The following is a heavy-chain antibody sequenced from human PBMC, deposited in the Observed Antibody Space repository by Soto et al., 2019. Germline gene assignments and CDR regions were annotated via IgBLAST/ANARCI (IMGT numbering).Heavy chain of an antibody. CDR2: IYYSGST. D-gene: IGHD3-22*01. J-gene: IGHJ4*02. CDR1: GGSISSDGYY. CDR3: ARVGDSSGYYHVDY. V-gene: IGHV4-31*03. Sequence: QVQLQESGPGLVKPSQTLSLTCTVSGGSISSDGYYWSWIRQHPGKGLEWIGYIYYSGSTYYNPSLKSRVTISVDTSKNQFSLKLSSVTAADTAVYYCARVGDSSGYYHVDYWGQGTLVTVSS.